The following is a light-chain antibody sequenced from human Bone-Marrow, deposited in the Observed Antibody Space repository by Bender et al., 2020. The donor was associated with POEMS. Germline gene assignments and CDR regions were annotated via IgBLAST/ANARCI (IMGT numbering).Light chain of an antibody. CDR3: CSYAGSSTFV. CDR1: SSDVGTYNL. CDR2: EDT. J-gene: IGLJ1*01. Sequence: QSALTQPASVSGSPGQSTTISCTGTSSDVGTYNLVSWYQHHPGKAPKLMIYEDTQRPSGVSNRFSGSKSGNTASLTISGLQAEDEADYYCCSYAGSSTFVFGSGTKVTVL. V-gene: IGLV2-23*01.